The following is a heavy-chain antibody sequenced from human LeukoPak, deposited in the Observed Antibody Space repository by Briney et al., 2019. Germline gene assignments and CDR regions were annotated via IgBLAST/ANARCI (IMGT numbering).Heavy chain of an antibody. V-gene: IGHV4-39*01. CDR2: IYYSGST. J-gene: IGHJ3*02. D-gene: IGHD3-22*01. Sequence: PSETLSLTCTVSGGSISSSSYYWGWIRQPPGKGLEWIGSIYYSGSTYYNPSLKSRVTISVDTSKNQFSLKLSSVTAADTAVYYCARHQQLYDSSGYYSHAFDIWGQGTMVTVSS. CDR1: GGSISSSSYY. CDR3: ARHQQLYDSSGYYSHAFDI.